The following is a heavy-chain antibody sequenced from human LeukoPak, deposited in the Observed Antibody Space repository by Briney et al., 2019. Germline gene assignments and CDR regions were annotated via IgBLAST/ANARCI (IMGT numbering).Heavy chain of an antibody. Sequence: GASVKVSCKASGYTFTSYYMHWVRQAPGQGLEWMGIINPSGGSTSYAQKFRGRVTMTRDTSTSTVYMELSSLRSEDTAVYYCARDYQGYSSSLLGAFDIWGQGTMVTVSS. CDR2: INPSGGST. J-gene: IGHJ3*02. D-gene: IGHD6-13*01. V-gene: IGHV1-46*01. CDR1: GYTFTSYY. CDR3: ARDYQGYSSSLLGAFDI.